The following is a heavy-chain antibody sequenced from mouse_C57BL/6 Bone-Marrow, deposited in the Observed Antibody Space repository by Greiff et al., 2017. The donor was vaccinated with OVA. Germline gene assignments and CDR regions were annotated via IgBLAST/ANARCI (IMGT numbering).Heavy chain of an antibody. CDR2: IYPRSGNT. Sequence: VHLVESGAELARPGASVKLSCKASGYTFTSYGISWVKQRTGQGLEWIGEIYPRSGNTYYNEKFKGKATLTADKSSSTAYMELRSLTSEDSAVYFCARIYYDYEWYFDVWGTGTTVTVSS. CDR3: ARIYYDYEWYFDV. CDR1: GYTFTSYG. J-gene: IGHJ1*03. D-gene: IGHD2-4*01. V-gene: IGHV1-81*01.